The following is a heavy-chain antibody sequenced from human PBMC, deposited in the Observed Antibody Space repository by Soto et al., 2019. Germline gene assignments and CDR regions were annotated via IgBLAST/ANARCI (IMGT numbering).Heavy chain of an antibody. CDR1: GFTFSSYA. CDR2: IRGDGSEK. Sequence: EVQLLESGGGLVQPGGSLRLSCAASGFTFSSYAMSWVRQAPGKGLEWVANIRGDGSEKRYVDSVRGRFTISRDNAKNSVYLQMNSLRGDDTALYYCGRDEVRNGVGVWGQGTTVTVSS. CDR3: GRDEVRNGVGV. J-gene: IGHJ6*02. V-gene: IGHV3-7*01.